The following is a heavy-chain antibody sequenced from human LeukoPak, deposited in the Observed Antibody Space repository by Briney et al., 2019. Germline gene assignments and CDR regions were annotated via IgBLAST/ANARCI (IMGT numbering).Heavy chain of an antibody. CDR3: ARRGHAPHYFDY. Sequence: SQTLSLTCAISGDSVSSNSAAWSWIRQSPSRGLEWLGRTYYMSKWISDYAVFVKSRITINPDTSKNQFSLQLNSVTPEDAAVYYCARRGHAPHYFDYWGQGTLVTVSS. J-gene: IGHJ4*02. V-gene: IGHV6-1*01. D-gene: IGHD2-8*01. CDR2: TYYMSKWIS. CDR1: GDSVSSNSAA.